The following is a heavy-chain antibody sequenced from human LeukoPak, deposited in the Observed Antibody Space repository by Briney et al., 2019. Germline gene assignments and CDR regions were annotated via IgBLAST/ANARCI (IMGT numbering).Heavy chain of an antibody. D-gene: IGHD2-8*01. V-gene: IGHV3-15*01. Sequence: GGSLRLSCAASGFTFSNAWMSWVRQAPGKGLEWVGRIKSKTDGGTTDYAAPVKGRFTISRDDSKNTLYLQMNSLKTEDTAVYYCTTPRPYCTNGVCYFYYYYYYMDVWGKGTTVTVSS. CDR2: IKSKTDGGTT. CDR1: GFTFSNAW. CDR3: TTPRPYCTNGVCYFYYYYYYMDV. J-gene: IGHJ6*03.